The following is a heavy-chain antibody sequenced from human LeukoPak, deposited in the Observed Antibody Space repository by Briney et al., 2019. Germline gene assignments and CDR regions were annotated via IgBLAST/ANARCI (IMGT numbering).Heavy chain of an antibody. CDR1: GYSFTSYW. Sequence: LGESLKISCKGSGYSFTSYWIGWVRQMPGKGLEWMGIIYPGNSDIRYSPSFQGQVTISADKSISTAYLQWSSLKASDTAMYYCAMRAGTTGTTWWFDPWGQGTLVTVSS. J-gene: IGHJ5*02. V-gene: IGHV5-51*01. CDR2: IYPGNSDI. D-gene: IGHD1-1*01. CDR3: AMRAGTTGTTWWFDP.